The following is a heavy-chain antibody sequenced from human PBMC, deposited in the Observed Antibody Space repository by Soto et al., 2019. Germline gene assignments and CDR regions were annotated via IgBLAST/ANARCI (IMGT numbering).Heavy chain of an antibody. J-gene: IGHJ4*02. V-gene: IGHV4-31*03. CDR2: IYYSGST. CDR1: GDSISRGNYY. CDR3: ARGSSIERAYY. Sequence: SETLSLTCTVSGDSISRGNYYWSWIRQHPGKGLEWIGYIYYSGSTYYNPSLKSRVTISLDTSKNQFSLKLSSVTAADTAVYYCARGSSIERAYYWGQGTLVTVSS. D-gene: IGHD3-10*01.